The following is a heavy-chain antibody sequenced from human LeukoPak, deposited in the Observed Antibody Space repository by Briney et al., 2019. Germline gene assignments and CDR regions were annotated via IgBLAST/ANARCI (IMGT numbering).Heavy chain of an antibody. CDR2: ISSLSTYI. CDR3: ARDQYDSSGSPLRAFDI. V-gene: IGHV3-21*01. J-gene: IGHJ3*02. Sequence: GGSLRLSCAASGFTFSSFATKWVRQAPGKGLEWVSSISSLSTYIYYADSVKGRFTISRDNAKNSLYLQMNSLGAEDTALYYCARDQYDSSGSPLRAFDIWGQGTMVTVSS. CDR1: GFTFSSFA. D-gene: IGHD3-22*01.